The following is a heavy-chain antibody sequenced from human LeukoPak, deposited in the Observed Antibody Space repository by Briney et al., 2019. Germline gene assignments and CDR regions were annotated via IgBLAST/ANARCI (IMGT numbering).Heavy chain of an antibody. Sequence: SETLSLTCTVSGDSISSSSYYRGWIRQPPGKGLEWIGKIYYSGSTYYNPSLKSRVTITVDTSKNQFSLKLRSVTAADTAVYYCARTARWFGELNWFDPWGQGTLVTVSS. CDR3: ARTARWFGELNWFDP. CDR1: GDSISSSSYY. CDR2: IYYSGST. D-gene: IGHD3-10*01. V-gene: IGHV4-39*07. J-gene: IGHJ5*02.